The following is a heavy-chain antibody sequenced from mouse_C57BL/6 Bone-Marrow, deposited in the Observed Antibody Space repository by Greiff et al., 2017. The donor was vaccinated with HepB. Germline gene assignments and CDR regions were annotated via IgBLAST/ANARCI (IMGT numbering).Heavy chain of an antibody. D-gene: IGHD1-1*02. CDR3: ARDARGSYYWYFDV. J-gene: IGHJ1*03. CDR2: SRNKANDYTT. V-gene: IGHV7-1*01. Sequence: EVKVVESGGGLVQSGRSLRLSCATSGFTFSDFYMEWVRQAPGKGLEWIAASRNKANDYTTEYSASVKGRFIVSRDTSQSILYLQMNALRAEDTAIYYCARDARGSYYWYFDVWGTGTTVTVSS. CDR1: GFTFSDFY.